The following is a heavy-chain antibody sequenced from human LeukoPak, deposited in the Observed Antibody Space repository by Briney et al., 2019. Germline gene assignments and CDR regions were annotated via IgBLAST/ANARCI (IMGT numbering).Heavy chain of an antibody. J-gene: IGHJ4*02. D-gene: IGHD2-2*01. CDR2: INDSGST. CDR3: ARGAAYCGSTSCSSPADY. CDR1: GGSFSGYY. Sequence: SETLSLTCAVYGGSFSGYYWTWIRQTPGKGPEWIGEINDSGSTNYNPSLKSRVTISVDTSTNQFSLKLSSVTAADTAVYYCARGAAYCGSTSCSSPADYWGQGTLVTVSS. V-gene: IGHV4-34*01.